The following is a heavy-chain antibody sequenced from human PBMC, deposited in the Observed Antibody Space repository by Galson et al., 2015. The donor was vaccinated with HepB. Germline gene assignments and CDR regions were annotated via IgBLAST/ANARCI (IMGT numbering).Heavy chain of an antibody. J-gene: IGHJ1*01. D-gene: IGHD2-15*01. CDR2: ISWNSGSI. Sequence: SLRLSCAASGFTFDDYAMHWVRQAPGKGLEWVSGISWNSGSIGYADSVKGRFTISRDNAKNSLYLQMNSLRAEDTALYYCAKDRYCSGGSCQTIFQHWGQGTLVTVSS. V-gene: IGHV3-9*01. CDR3: AKDRYCSGGSCQTIFQH. CDR1: GFTFDDYA.